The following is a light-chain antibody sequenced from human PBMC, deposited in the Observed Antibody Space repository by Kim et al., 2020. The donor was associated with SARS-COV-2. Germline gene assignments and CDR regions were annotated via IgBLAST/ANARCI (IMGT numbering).Light chain of an antibody. CDR2: GAS. CDR1: QSVSSN. V-gene: IGKV3-15*01. Sequence: VSPRERATRSCRASQSVSSNLAWYQQKPGQAPRLLIYGASTRATGIPARFSGSGSGTEFTLTISSLQSEDFAVYYCQQYNNWTGTFGQGTKVDIK. CDR3: QQYNNWTGT. J-gene: IGKJ1*01.